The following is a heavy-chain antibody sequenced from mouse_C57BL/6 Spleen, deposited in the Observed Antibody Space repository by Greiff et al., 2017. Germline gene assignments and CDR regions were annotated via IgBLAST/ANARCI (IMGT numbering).Heavy chain of an antibody. CDR2: IYPSDSET. D-gene: IGHD2-3*01. V-gene: IGHV1-61*01. J-gene: IGHJ2*01. CDR3: AKAWGNGYWYFDY. CDR1: GYTFTSYW. Sequence: QVQLQQPGAELVRPGSSVKLSCKASGYTFTSYWMDWVKQRPGQGLEWIGNIYPSDSETHYNQKFKDKATLTVDKSSSTAYMQLSSLTSEDSAVYYCAKAWGNGYWYFDYWGQGTTLTVSS.